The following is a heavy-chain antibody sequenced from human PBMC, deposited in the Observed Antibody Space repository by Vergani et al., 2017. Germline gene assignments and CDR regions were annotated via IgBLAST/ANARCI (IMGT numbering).Heavy chain of an antibody. D-gene: IGHD2-15*01. V-gene: IGHV6-1*01. CDR1: GDSVSSNSAA. Sequence: QVQLQQSGPGLVKPSQTLSLTCAISGDSVSSNSAAWNWIRQSPSRGLEWLGRTYYRSKWYNDYAVSVKSRITINPDTSKNQFSLQLNSVTPEDTAVYYCARGARPGRYCSGGSCPIDAFDIWGQGTMVTVSS. J-gene: IGHJ3*02. CDR2: TYYRSKWYN. CDR3: ARGARPGRYCSGGSCPIDAFDI.